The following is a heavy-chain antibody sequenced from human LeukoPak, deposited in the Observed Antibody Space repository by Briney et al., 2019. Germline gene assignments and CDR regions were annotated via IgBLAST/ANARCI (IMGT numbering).Heavy chain of an antibody. V-gene: IGHV3-9*03. J-gene: IGHJ4*02. Sequence: GRSLRLSCAASGFTFDDYAMHWVRQAPGKGLEWVSGISWNSGSIGYVDSVKGRFTISRDNAKNSLYLQMNSLRAEDMALYYCAKDFAAAALYYFDYWGQGTLVTVSS. D-gene: IGHD6-13*01. CDR3: AKDFAAAALYYFDY. CDR2: ISWNSGSI. CDR1: GFTFDDYA.